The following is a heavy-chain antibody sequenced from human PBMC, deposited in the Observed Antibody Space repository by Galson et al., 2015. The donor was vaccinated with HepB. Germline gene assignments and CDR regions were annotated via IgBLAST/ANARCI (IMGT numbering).Heavy chain of an antibody. J-gene: IGHJ6*02. D-gene: IGHD6-6*01. CDR3: ATGGQLVLDYYYGMDV. CDR1: GDSVSSNSAA. CDR2: TYSRSTFYT. V-gene: IGHV6-1*01. Sequence: CAISGDSVSSNSAAWNWIRQSPSRGLGWLGRTYSRSTFYTDYAVSVKGRITINVDTSKNQFSLQLNSVTPEDTAVYYCATGGQLVLDYYYGMDVWGQGTTVTVSS.